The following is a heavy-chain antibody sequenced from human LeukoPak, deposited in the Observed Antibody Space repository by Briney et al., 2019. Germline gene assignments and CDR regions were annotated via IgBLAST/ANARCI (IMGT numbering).Heavy chain of an antibody. J-gene: IGHJ4*02. V-gene: IGHV4-38-2*01. CDR3: ARNSTSGYFDY. CDR1: GYSISSSSY. D-gene: IGHD6-6*01. CDR2: IYHSGST. Sequence: SETLSLTCAVSGYSISSSSYWGWIRQPPGMRLEWIGSIYHSGSTHYNPSLRSRVTISVETSKNQFSLKLSSVTAADTAVYYCARNSTSGYFDYWGQGALVTVPS.